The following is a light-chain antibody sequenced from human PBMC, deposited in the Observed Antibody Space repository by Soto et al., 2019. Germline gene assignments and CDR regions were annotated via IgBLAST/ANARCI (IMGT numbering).Light chain of an antibody. CDR1: QSLLHSNGYNY. V-gene: IGKV2-28*01. CDR2: LGS. CDR3: MQALQTPPNT. J-gene: IGKJ3*01. Sequence: DIVMTQSPLSLPVTPGEPASISCRSSQSLLHSNGYNYLDWYLQKPGQSPQLLIYLGSNRASGVPDRFSGSGSGTDFTLKISRVEAEDVGVYYCMQALQTPPNTFDPGTKVDIK.